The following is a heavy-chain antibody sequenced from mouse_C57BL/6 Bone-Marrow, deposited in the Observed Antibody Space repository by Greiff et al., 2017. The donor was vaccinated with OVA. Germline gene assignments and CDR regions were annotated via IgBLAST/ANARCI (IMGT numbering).Heavy chain of an antibody. V-gene: IGHV1-55*01. J-gene: IGHJ1*03. CDR2: FYPGSGST. Sequence: QVQLQQSGAELVKPGASVKMSCKASGYTFTSYWITWVKQRPGQGLEWIGDFYPGSGSTNYNEKFKSKATLTVDTSSSTAYMQLSSLTSEDSAVYYCARRYYGSSYWYFDVWGTGTTVTVSS. D-gene: IGHD1-1*01. CDR1: GYTFTSYW. CDR3: ARRYYGSSYWYFDV.